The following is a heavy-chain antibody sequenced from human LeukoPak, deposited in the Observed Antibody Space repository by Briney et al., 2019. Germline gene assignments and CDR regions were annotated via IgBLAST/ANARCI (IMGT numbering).Heavy chain of an antibody. CDR2: ISYDGSNK. CDR1: GFTFSSYG. J-gene: IGHJ4*02. D-gene: IGHD5-24*01. Sequence: GGSLRLSCAASGFTFSSYGMHWVRQAPGKGLEWVAVISYDGSNKYYADSVKGRFTISRDNSKNTLYLQMNSLRAEDTAVYYCAKMRGDGYNPFDYWGQGTLVTVSS. CDR3: AKMRGDGYNPFDY. V-gene: IGHV3-30*18.